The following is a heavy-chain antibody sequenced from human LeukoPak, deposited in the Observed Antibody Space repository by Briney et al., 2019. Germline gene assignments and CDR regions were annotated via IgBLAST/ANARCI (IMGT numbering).Heavy chain of an antibody. Sequence: GGSLRLSCAASGFTFSSYSLSWVRQAPRKGLEWVSYISSSSTTIYYADSVKGRFTISRDNAKNSLYLQMNSLRDEDTAVYYCARENGDYADAFDIWGQGTMVTVSS. CDR2: ISSSSTTI. D-gene: IGHD4-17*01. CDR1: GFTFSSYS. J-gene: IGHJ3*02. V-gene: IGHV3-48*02. CDR3: ARENGDYADAFDI.